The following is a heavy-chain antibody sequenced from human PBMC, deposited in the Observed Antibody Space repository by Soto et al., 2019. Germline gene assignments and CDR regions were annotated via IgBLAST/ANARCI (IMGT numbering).Heavy chain of an antibody. CDR2: ISYDGSNK. CDR3: ARDKRDLRFLEWSCYFDD. J-gene: IGHJ4*02. Sequence: QVQLVESGGGVVQPGRSLRLSCAASGFTFSSCAMHWVRQAPGKGLEWVALISYDGSNKYYADSVKGRFTISRDNSKNTLYLQMNRLSAEDTAVYYGARDKRDLRFLEWSCYFDDWGQGTLVTVSS. V-gene: IGHV3-30-3*01. CDR1: GFTFSSCA. D-gene: IGHD3-3*01.